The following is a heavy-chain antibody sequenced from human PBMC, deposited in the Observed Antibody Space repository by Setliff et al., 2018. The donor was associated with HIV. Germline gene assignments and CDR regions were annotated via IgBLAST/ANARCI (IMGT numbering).Heavy chain of an antibody. CDR1: EFTFSSYA. CDR2: IYSGGSRT. J-gene: IGHJ4*02. Sequence: GGSLRLSCAASEFTFSSYAMHWVRQAPGKGVEWVSTIYSGGSRTYYADSVKGRFTISRDNSMNKLYLQMNSLRAEDTAVYYCVRAYSSTFFDYWGQGTLVTVSS. CDR3: VRAYSSTFFDY. V-gene: IGHV3-23*03. D-gene: IGHD6-13*01.